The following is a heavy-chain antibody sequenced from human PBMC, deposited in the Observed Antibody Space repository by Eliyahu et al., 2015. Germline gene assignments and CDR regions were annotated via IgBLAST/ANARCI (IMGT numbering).Heavy chain of an antibody. CDR2: ISSNGGST. CDR1: GFTFSSYA. J-gene: IGHJ2*01. D-gene: IGHD6-13*01. CDR3: VKAGSTDYWYFDL. Sequence: EVQLVESGGGLVQPGXSLXLSCSASGFTFSSYAMHWVRQAPGKGLEYVSAISSNGGSTYYANSVKGRFTISRDNSKNTLYLQASSLRAEDTAVYXCVKAGSTDYWYFDLWGRGTLVTVSS. V-gene: IGHV3-64D*08.